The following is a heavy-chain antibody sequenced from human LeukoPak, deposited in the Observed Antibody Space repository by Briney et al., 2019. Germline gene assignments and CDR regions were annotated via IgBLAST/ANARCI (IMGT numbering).Heavy chain of an antibody. D-gene: IGHD3-9*01. J-gene: IGHJ5*02. CDR3: ARANSRYDILTGYSNNWFDP. CDR1: GYAFTGYY. Sequence: ASVKVSCKASGYAFTGYYMHWVRQAPGQGLEWMGWINPNSGGTNYAQKFQGRVTMTRDTSISTAYMEPSRLRSDDTAVYYCARANSRYDILTGYSNNWFDPWGQGTLVTVSS. V-gene: IGHV1-2*02. CDR2: INPNSGGT.